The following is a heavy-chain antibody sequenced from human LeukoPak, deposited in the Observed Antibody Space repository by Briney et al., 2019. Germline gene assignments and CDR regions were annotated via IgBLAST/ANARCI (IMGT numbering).Heavy chain of an antibody. V-gene: IGHV3-7*04. CDR2: IKQDGSEK. CDR1: GFTFSSYW. CDR3: AKEDIAVAGTHDYHYFKDV. Sequence: GGSLRLSCAASGFTFSSYWMSWVRQAPGKGLEWVANIKQDGSEKYYVDSVKGRFTISRDNAKNSLYLQMNSLRAEDTAVYYCAKEDIAVAGTHDYHYFKDVRGKRTTVTVSS. D-gene: IGHD6-19*01. J-gene: IGHJ6*03.